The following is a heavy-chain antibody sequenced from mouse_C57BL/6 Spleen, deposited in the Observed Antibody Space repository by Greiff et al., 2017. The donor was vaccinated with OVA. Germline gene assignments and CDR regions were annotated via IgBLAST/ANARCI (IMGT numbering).Heavy chain of an antibody. CDR2: ISSGGDYI. J-gene: IGHJ2*01. D-gene: IGHD1-1*01. CDR3: TRDRGDYYGSSYEYFDY. V-gene: IGHV5-9-1*02. CDR1: GFTFSSYA. Sequence: EVQVVESGEGLVKPGGSLKLSCAASGFTFSSYAMSWVRQTPEKRLEWVAYISSGGDYIYYADTVKGRFTISRDNARNTLYLQMSSLKSEDTAMYYCTRDRGDYYGSSYEYFDYWGQGTTLTVSS.